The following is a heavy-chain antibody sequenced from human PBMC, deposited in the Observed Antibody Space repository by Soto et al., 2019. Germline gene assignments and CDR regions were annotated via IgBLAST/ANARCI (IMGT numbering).Heavy chain of an antibody. CDR2: IYYSGST. V-gene: IGHV4-59*08. D-gene: IGHD6-6*01. CDR1: GGSISSYY. Sequence: SETLSLTCTVSGGSISSYYWSWIRQPPGKGLEWIGYIYYSGSTNYNPSLKSRVTISVDTSKNQFSLKLSSVTAADTAVYYCARALNFEYSSSSPYFDYWGQGTLVTVSS. CDR3: ARALNFEYSSSSPYFDY. J-gene: IGHJ4*02.